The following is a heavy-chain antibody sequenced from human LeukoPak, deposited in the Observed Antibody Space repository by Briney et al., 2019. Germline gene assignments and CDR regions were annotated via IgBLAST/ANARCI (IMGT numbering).Heavy chain of an antibody. Sequence: GGSLRLSCAASGFSFSSYSMNWVRQAPGKGLERVAVIWYDGSNKYYADSVKGRFTISRDNSKNTLYLQMNSLRAEDTAVYYCARDNDYDSSGTFDPWGQGTLVTVSS. J-gene: IGHJ5*02. CDR1: GFSFSSYS. CDR2: IWYDGSNK. CDR3: ARDNDYDSSGTFDP. D-gene: IGHD3-22*01. V-gene: IGHV3-33*08.